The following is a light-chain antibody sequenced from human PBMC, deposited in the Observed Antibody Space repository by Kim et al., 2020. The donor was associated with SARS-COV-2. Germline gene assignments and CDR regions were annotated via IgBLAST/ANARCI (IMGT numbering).Light chain of an antibody. CDR3: NSRDSSGKGVV. Sequence: ALGQTVSIPCQGASLRSYYASWYQQKPGQAPVLVIYGKNNRPSGIPDPFSGSSSGNTASLTITGAQAEDEADYYCNSRDSSGKGVVFGGGTKVTVL. CDR2: GKN. CDR1: SLRSYY. V-gene: IGLV3-19*01. J-gene: IGLJ2*01.